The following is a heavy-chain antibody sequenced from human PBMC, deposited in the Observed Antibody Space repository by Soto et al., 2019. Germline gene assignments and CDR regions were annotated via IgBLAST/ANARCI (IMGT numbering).Heavy chain of an antibody. CDR1: GFTFSSYG. CDR3: ARPLLPYYDILTGYAHY. CDR2: ISYDGSNK. D-gene: IGHD3-9*01. V-gene: IGHV3-30*03. Sequence: GGAPRLPFATSGFTFSSYGMHLVRQAPGKGLEWVAVISYDGSNKYYADSVKGRFTISRDNSKNTLYLQMNSLRAEDTAVYYCARPLLPYYDILTGYAHYWGQGTLVTVSS. J-gene: IGHJ4*02.